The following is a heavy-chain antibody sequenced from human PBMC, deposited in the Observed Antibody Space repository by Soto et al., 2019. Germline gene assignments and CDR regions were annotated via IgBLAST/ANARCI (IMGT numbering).Heavy chain of an antibody. D-gene: IGHD6-6*01. Sequence: GGSLRLSCAASGFTFSSYGMHWVRQAPGKGLEWVAVISYDGSNKYYADSVKGRFTISRDNSKNTLYLQMNSLRAEDTAVYYCAKDSPPSGSSSYYYYYGMDVWGQGTTVTVSS. V-gene: IGHV3-30*18. CDR1: GFTFSSYG. CDR2: ISYDGSNK. J-gene: IGHJ6*02. CDR3: AKDSPPSGSSSYYYYYGMDV.